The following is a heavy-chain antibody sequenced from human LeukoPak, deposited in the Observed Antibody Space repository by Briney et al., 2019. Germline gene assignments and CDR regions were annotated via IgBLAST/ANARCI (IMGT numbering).Heavy chain of an antibody. V-gene: IGHV3-72*01. Sequence: PGGSLRLSCAVSGFTFSDHFLDWVRQAPGKGLEWVGRSRNKAKSYTTEYAASVKGRFTISRDDSKNSLYLQMNNLRTEDTAVYYCVRVGSVAGSDYLDYWGQGTLVTVSS. J-gene: IGHJ4*02. D-gene: IGHD6-19*01. CDR3: VRVGSVAGSDYLDY. CDR2: SRNKAKSYTT. CDR1: GFTFSDHF.